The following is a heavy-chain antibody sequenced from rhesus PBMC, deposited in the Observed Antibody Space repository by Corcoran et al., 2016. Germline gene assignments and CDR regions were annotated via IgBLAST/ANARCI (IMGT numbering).Heavy chain of an antibody. Sequence: EVQLVESGGGLVQPGGSLRLSCAASGFTFSDYWMRWVRQAPGKGSDWVGRIKNKVDGGTAAYAESVKGRFTISRDDSKNTLYLQMNSLRAEDTAVYYCARHRGKQLSALDVWGRGVLVTVSS. CDR1: GFTFSDYW. CDR2: IKNKVDGGTA. D-gene: IGHD6-13*01. V-gene: IGHV3-16*02. CDR3: ARHRGKQLSALDV. J-gene: IGHJ5-2*02.